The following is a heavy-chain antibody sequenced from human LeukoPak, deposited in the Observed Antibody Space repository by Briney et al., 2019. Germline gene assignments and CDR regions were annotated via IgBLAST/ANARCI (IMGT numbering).Heavy chain of an antibody. CDR1: GYTFTSYG. D-gene: IGHD3-9*01. CDR3: ARGPRPDILTGYYQYYFDY. J-gene: IGHJ4*02. Sequence: GASVKVSCKASGYTFTSYGISWVRQAPGQGLEWMGWISAYNGNTNYAQKLQGRVTTTTDTSTSTAYMELRSLRSDDTAVYYCARGPRPDILTGYYQYYFDYWGQGTLVTVSS. V-gene: IGHV1-18*01. CDR2: ISAYNGNT.